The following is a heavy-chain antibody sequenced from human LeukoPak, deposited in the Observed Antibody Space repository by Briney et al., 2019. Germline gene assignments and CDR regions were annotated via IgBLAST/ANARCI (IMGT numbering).Heavy chain of an antibody. CDR1: GFTFSNYA. V-gene: IGHV3-23*01. Sequence: PGESLTLSCAASGFTFSNYAMSWVRQAPGKGLEWVAGISGSGGNTYYADSVKGHFTISRDNSKNTLFLQMSSLRAEDTAVYYCASHCSSTNCYAYWGQGTLVTVSS. D-gene: IGHD2-2*01. J-gene: IGHJ4*02. CDR2: ISGSGGNT. CDR3: ASHCSSTNCYAY.